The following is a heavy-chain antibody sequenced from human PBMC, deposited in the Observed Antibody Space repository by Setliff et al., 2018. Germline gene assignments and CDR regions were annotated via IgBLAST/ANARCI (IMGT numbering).Heavy chain of an antibody. CDR3: ANHNPARWAVTGTPLDY. CDR1: GFTFSGFE. V-gene: IGHV3-30*09. CDR2: LSDDGEGR. J-gene: IGHJ4*02. Sequence: GGSLRLSCAASGFTFSGFEMLWVRQGPGKGLESMALLSDDGEGRDDADSVKGRFAICGDNSKNTLYLQMNSLRAEDTAIYYCANHNPARWAVTGTPLDYWGQGTLVTVSS. D-gene: IGHD6-19*01.